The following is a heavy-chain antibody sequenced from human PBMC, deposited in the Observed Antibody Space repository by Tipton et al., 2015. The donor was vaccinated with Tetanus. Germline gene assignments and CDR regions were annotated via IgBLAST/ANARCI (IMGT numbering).Heavy chain of an antibody. D-gene: IGHD3-22*01. J-gene: IGHJ4*02. CDR2: IYSGGAA. CDR1: GFTVSNHY. V-gene: IGHV3-66*01. Sequence: SLRLSCAASGFTVSNHYMSWVRQGPGKGLEWVSVIYSGGAADYADSVRGRFTISRDTSRNTLYLQMDSLRAEDTGVYFCAREKDDGSGYSRYHFDLWGQGTLVTVSS. CDR3: AREKDDGSGYSRYHFDL.